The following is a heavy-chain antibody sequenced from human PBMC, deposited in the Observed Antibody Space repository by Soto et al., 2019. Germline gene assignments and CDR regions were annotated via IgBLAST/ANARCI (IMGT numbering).Heavy chain of an antibody. CDR3: AKAAGYCSSTSCYAPRLLDYYYYMDV. Sequence: GGSLRLSCAASGFTFSSYGMHWVRQAPGKGLEWVAVISYDGSNKYYADSVKGRFTISRDNSKNTLYLQMNSLRAEDTAVYYCAKAAGYCSSTSCYAPRLLDYYYYMDVWGKGTTVTVSS. CDR1: GFTFSSYG. CDR2: ISYDGSNK. J-gene: IGHJ6*03. V-gene: IGHV3-30*18. D-gene: IGHD2-2*01.